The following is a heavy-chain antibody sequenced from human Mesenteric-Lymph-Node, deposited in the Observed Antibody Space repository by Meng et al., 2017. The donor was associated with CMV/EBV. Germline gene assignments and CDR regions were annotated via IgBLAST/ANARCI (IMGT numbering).Heavy chain of an antibody. CDR1: GYTFTSYD. Sequence: SGYTFTSYDINWVRQATGQGLEGMGWMNPNSGNTGYAQKFQGRVTMTRNTSISTAYMELSSLRSEDTAVYYCARGTPLYQYQGWFDPWGQGTLVTVSS. CDR3: ARGTPLYQYQGWFDP. J-gene: IGHJ5*02. D-gene: IGHD2-2*01. CDR2: MNPNSGNT. V-gene: IGHV1-8*01.